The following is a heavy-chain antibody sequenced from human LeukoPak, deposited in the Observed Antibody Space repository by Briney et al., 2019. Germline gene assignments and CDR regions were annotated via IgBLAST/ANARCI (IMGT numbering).Heavy chain of an antibody. V-gene: IGHV1-2*02. CDR3: ARDVGFEMGLFDY. D-gene: IGHD5-24*01. J-gene: IGHJ4*02. CDR1: GYTXTDYF. CDR2: SNSKSGAT. Sequence: GASVKVSCKASGYTXTDYFVHWVRQAPGQGLEWMGWSNSKSGATNYAQNFQGRVTMTRDTSISSAYMELSRLRSDDTAVYYCARDVGFEMGLFDYWGQGTLVTVSS.